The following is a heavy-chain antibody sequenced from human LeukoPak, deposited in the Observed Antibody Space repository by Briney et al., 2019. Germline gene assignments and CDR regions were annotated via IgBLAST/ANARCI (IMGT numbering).Heavy chain of an antibody. CDR3: VRSVPLRSIKSRIDH. CDR2: INPNSGAS. Sequence: GASVKVSCKASGYTFTGYYMHWVRQAPGQGLEWMGWINPNSGASNYAQKFQGRVTMTRDTSISTAFMELSRLTSGDTAMYFCVRSVPLRSIKSRIDHWGQGTLVTVSS. V-gene: IGHV1-2*02. J-gene: IGHJ4*02. CDR1: GYTFTGYY.